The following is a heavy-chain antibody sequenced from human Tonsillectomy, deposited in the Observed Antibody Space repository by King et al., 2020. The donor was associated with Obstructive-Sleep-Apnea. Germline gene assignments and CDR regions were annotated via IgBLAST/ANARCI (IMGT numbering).Heavy chain of an antibody. D-gene: IGHD3-3*01. CDR2: IKSKTDGGTT. V-gene: IGHV3-15*01. CDR3: TTDRGYDFWSGYYYFDY. CDR1: GFTFSNAW. J-gene: IGHJ4*02. Sequence: VQLVESGGGLVKPGGSLRLSCAASGFTFSNAWMSWVRQAPGKWLEWVGRIKSKTDGGTTDYAAPVKGRFTISIDDSKNTLYLQMNSLKTEDTAVYYCTTDRGYDFWSGYYYFDYWGQGTLVTVSS.